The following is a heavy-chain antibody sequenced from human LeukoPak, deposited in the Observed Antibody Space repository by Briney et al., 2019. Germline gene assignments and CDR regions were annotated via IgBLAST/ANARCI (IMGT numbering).Heavy chain of an antibody. CDR2: ISSSSSYI. Sequence: GESLRLSCAASGFTFSSYSMNWVRQAPGKGLEWVSSISSSSSYIYYADSVKGRFTISRDNAKNSLYLRMNSLRAEDTAVYYCARGLRFSYGMDVWGQGTTVTVSS. V-gene: IGHV3-21*01. CDR3: ARGLRFSYGMDV. J-gene: IGHJ6*02. CDR1: GFTFSSYS. D-gene: IGHD3-3*01.